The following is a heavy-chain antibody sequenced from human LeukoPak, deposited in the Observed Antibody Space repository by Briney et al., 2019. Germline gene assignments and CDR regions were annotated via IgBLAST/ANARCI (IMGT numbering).Heavy chain of an antibody. Sequence: GGSLRLSCAASGFTVSSNYVSWVRQAPGKGLEWVSVIYSGGSTYYADSVKGRFTISRDNSKNTLYLQMNSLRAEDTAVYYCARIYYDSTGYYPRGFAFDIWGQGTMVTVSS. D-gene: IGHD3-22*01. CDR3: ARIYYDSTGYYPRGFAFDI. CDR2: IYSGGST. CDR1: GFTVSSNY. V-gene: IGHV3-53*01. J-gene: IGHJ3*02.